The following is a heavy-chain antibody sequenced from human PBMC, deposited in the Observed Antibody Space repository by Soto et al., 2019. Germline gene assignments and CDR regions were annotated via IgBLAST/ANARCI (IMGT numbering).Heavy chain of an antibody. CDR2: IVVGSGNT. CDR3: AADGPSGNGDYALGY. V-gene: IGHV1-58*02. J-gene: IGHJ4*02. Sequence: SVKVSCKASGFTFTSSAMQWVRQARGQRLEWIGWIVVGSGNTNYAQKFQERVTITRDMSTSTAYMELSSLRSEDTAVYYCAADGPSGNGDYALGYWGQGTPVTVSS. CDR1: GFTFTSSA. D-gene: IGHD4-17*01.